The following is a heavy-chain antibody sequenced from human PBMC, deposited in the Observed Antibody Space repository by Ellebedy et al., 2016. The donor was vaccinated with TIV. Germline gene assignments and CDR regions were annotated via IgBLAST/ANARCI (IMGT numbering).Heavy chain of an antibody. Sequence: GSLRLFCTVSGGSISDSSWSWIRQAPGKGLEWIAYIHYSGSIDYSPSLKSRLTVSRDTSKNEVSLSVTSVTAADTAVYYCARDRFWGNWRYKGNWLDPWGQGTLVTVSS. CDR3: ARDRFWGNWRYKGNWLDP. V-gene: IGHV4-59*01. CDR1: GGSISDSS. J-gene: IGHJ5*02. CDR2: IHYSGSI. D-gene: IGHD1-1*01.